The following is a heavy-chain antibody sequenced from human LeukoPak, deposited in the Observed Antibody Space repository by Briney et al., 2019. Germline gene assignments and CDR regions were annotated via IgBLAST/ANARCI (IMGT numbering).Heavy chain of an antibody. J-gene: IGHJ4*01. CDR1: GGSFSGYY. CDR3: AKLGGVGYGDSNDY. D-gene: IGHD4-17*01. V-gene: IGHV4-34*01. CDR2: IHYSGST. Sequence: SETLSLTCAVYGGSFSGYYWSWIRQPPGKGLEWIGSIHYSGSTYYNPSRKSRVTIFVDTSKNQFSLKLRSVTTTDTAVYYCAKLGGVGYGDSNDYWGHGTLVTVSS.